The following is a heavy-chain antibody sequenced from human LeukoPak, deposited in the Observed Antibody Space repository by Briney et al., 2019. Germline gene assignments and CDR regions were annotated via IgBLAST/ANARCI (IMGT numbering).Heavy chain of an antibody. J-gene: IGHJ4*02. CDR2: IYHSGST. V-gene: IGHV4-4*02. CDR1: GGSISSSNW. CDR3: ARYRLVEYYFDY. D-gene: IGHD3-9*01. Sequence: SGTLSLTCAVSGGSISSSNWWSWVRQPPGKGVEWIGEIYHSGSTNYNPSLKSRVTISVDKSKNQFSLKLSSVTAADAAVYYCARYRLVEYYFDYWGQGTLVTVSS.